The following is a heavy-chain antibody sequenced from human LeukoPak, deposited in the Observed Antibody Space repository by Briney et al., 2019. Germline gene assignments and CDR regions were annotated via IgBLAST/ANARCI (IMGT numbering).Heavy chain of an antibody. CDR2: INPSGGSR. V-gene: IGHV1-46*01. Sequence: ASVKVSCKASGYIFTSYYMYWVRQAPGQGLEWMGIINPSGGSRRYAQKFQGRVTMNRDTSPSTVYMELSSLRSEDTAVYCCARGRNYYDSSRYYYEGDAFDIWGQGTMVTVSS. J-gene: IGHJ3*02. CDR3: ARGRNYYDSSRYYYEGDAFDI. D-gene: IGHD3-22*01. CDR1: GYIFTSYY.